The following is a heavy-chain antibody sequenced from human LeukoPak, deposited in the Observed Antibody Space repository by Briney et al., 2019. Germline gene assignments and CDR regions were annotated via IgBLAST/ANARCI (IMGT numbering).Heavy chain of an antibody. J-gene: IGHJ4*02. D-gene: IGHD2-15*01. Sequence: SVTVSFTAAACTFSSYAICLMRQAPGQGLEWMGGIIPIFGTANYAQKFQGRVTITADESTSTAYMELSSLTSGDTAVYYCARDSQYCGGRSWYSPPTSATFDYWGQGTLVTVSS. CDR3: ARDSQYCGGRSWYSPPTSATFDY. CDR1: ACTFSSYA. V-gene: IGHV1-69*13. CDR2: IIPIFGTA.